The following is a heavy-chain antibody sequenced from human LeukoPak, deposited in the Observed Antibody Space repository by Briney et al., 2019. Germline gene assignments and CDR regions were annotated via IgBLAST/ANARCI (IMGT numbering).Heavy chain of an antibody. J-gene: IGHJ5*02. CDR2: IYTSGST. CDR3: ARALIFGVVIIRRFDP. D-gene: IGHD3-3*01. V-gene: IGHV4-61*02. CDR1: GGPISSGSYY. Sequence: SQTLSLTCTVSGGPISSGSYYWSWIRQPAGKGLEWIGRIYTSGSTNYNPSLKSRVTISVDTSKNQFSLKLSSVTAADTAMYYCARALIFGVVIIRRFDPWGQGTLVTVSS.